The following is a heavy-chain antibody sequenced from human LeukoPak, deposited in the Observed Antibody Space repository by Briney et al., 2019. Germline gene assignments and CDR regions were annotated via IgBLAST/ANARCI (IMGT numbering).Heavy chain of an antibody. J-gene: IGHJ3*01. V-gene: IGHV1-69*13. CDR3: ARGFIALAGYDAFDV. Sequence: ASVKVSCKASGGTFSSYAISWVRQAPGQGLEWMGGIIPIFGTANYAQKFQGRVTITADESTSTAYMELSSLRSEDTAVYYCARGFIALAGYDAFDVWGQGTVVTVSS. CDR1: GGTFSSYA. CDR2: IIPIFGTA. D-gene: IGHD6-19*01.